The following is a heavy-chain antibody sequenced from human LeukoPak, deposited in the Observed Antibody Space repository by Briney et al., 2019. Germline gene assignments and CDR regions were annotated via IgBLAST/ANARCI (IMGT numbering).Heavy chain of an antibody. CDR2: ISWNSGSI. D-gene: IGHD5-12*01. J-gene: IGHJ5*02. CDR3: AKDSLTGYDEGGWFDP. Sequence: PGGSLRLSCAASGFTFDDYAMHWVRQAPGKGLEWVSGISWNSGSIGYADSVKGRFTISRDNAKNSLYLQMNSLRAEDTASYYCAKDSLTGYDEGGWFDPWGQGTLVTVSS. CDR1: GFTFDDYA. V-gene: IGHV3-9*01.